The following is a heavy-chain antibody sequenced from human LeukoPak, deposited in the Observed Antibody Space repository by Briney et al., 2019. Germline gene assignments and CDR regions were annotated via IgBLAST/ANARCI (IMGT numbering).Heavy chain of an antibody. CDR2: MSYDGVDE. CDR1: GFTSSIYS. Sequence: QPGRSLRLSCTTTGFTSSIYSMHWVRQAPGKGLEWVAVMSYDGVDEYYADSVKGRFTISKDNAKNSLYLQMSSLRDEDTAVYFCARDSLVYGGNFIDYWGQGTLVTVSS. J-gene: IGHJ4*02. V-gene: IGHV3-30*04. CDR3: ARDSLVYGGNFIDY. D-gene: IGHD4-23*01.